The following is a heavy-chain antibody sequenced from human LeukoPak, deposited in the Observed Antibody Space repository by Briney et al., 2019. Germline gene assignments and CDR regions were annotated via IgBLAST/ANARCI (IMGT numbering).Heavy chain of an antibody. D-gene: IGHD3-10*01. CDR2: ISGSGRTK. CDR3: ATYITGPTIDY. J-gene: IGHJ4*02. CDR1: GFTFSNHG. V-gene: IGHV3-48*04. Sequence: GGSLRLSCAASGFTFSNHGMNWVRQAPGKGLEWLSYISGSGRTKYYADSVKGRFTISRDNAKDSVGLQMNSLRADDTAIYYCATYITGPTIDYWGQGTLVTVST.